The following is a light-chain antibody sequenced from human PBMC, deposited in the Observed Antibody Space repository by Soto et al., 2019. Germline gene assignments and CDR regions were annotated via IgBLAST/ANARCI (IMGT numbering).Light chain of an antibody. V-gene: IGLV4-69*01. J-gene: IGLJ3*02. CDR1: RGHSIYG. CDR3: QTWGTGIWV. CDR2: VNSDGSH. Sequence: QPVLTQSPSASASLGASVNLTCTLSRGHSIYGIAWHQQQPEKGPRYLLKVNSDGSHTKGDGIPDRFSGSSSGAERYLTISSLRSEDEADYYCQTWGTGIWVFGGGTQLTVL.